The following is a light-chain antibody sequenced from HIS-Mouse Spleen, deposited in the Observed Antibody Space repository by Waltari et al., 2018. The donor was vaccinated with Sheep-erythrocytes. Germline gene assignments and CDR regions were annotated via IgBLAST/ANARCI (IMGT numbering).Light chain of an antibody. CDR3: QQFNNYPRT. CDR2: DAS. V-gene: IGKV1D-13*01. CDR1: QGISSA. Sequence: AIQLTQSPSSLSASVGDRVTITCRASQGISSALAWYQQKPGKAPKLLIYDASSLESGVPSRFSGSGSGTDFTLTISSLQPEDFATYDCQQFNNYPRTFGQRTKVEIK. J-gene: IGKJ1*01.